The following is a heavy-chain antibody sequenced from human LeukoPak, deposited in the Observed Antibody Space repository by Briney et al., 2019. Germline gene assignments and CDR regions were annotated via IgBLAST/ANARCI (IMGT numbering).Heavy chain of an antibody. CDR3: ARKLDV. Sequence: PGGSLRLSCAASGFTFDDYAMHWVRQAPGKGLEWVSGISWNSGSIGYADSVKGRFTISRDNSKNTLYLQMNSLRDEDTAVYYCARKLDVWGQGTTVTVSS. CDR1: GFTFDDYA. J-gene: IGHJ6*02. V-gene: IGHV3-9*01. CDR2: ISWNSGSI.